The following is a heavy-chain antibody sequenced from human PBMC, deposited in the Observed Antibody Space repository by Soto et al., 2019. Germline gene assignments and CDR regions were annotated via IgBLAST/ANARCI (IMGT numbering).Heavy chain of an antibody. CDR2: IIPVFGTA. Sequence: VQLVQSGAEVKKPGSSVKVSCKASGGTFSSYAISWVRQAPGQGLEWMGGIIPVFGTANYAQKFQGRVTITADESTSTAYMELSSLRSEDTAVYYCARDKGRSSGSDYYYYYGMDVWGQGTTVTVSS. V-gene: IGHV1-69*01. CDR3: ARDKGRSSGSDYYYYYGMDV. CDR1: GGTFSSYA. J-gene: IGHJ6*02. D-gene: IGHD3-22*01.